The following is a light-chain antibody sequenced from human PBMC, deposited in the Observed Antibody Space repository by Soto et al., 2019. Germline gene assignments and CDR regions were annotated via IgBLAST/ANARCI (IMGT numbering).Light chain of an antibody. V-gene: IGKV3-20*01. J-gene: IGKJ1*01. CDR2: GAS. Sequence: EIVLTHSPSTLSLSPVERATLSCSASQSVSSSYLAWYQQKPGQAPRLLIYGASSRATGIPDRFSGSGSGTDFTLTISRLEPEDFAVYYCQQYGSSPWTFGQGTKVDIK. CDR1: QSVSSSY. CDR3: QQYGSSPWT.